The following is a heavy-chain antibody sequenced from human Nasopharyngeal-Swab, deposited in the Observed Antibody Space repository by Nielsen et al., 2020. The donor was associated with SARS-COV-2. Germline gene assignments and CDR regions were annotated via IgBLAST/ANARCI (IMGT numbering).Heavy chain of an antibody. D-gene: IGHD5-24*01. V-gene: IGHV3-66*03. Sequence: WIRQPPGKGLEWVSVIYSCGSTYYADSVKGRFTISRDNSKNTLYLQMNSLRAEDTAVYYCAKGGLDVWGQGTLVTVSS. CDR3: AKGGLDV. J-gene: IGHJ4*02. CDR2: IYSCGST.